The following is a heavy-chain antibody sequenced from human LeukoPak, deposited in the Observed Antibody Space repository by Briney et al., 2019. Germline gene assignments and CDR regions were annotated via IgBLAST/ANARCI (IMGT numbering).Heavy chain of an antibody. CDR3: ARSSLQKPGYSSEWVY. CDR2: IYYSGST. V-gene: IGHV4-39*01. J-gene: IGHJ4*02. D-gene: IGHD6-19*01. CDR1: GGSISSSSYY. Sequence: KPSETLSLTCTVSGGSISSSSYYWGWIRQPPGKGLEWIGSIYYSGSTYYNPSLKSRVTISVDTSKNQFSLKLSSVTAADTAVYYCARSSLQKPGYSSEWVYWGQGTLVTVSS.